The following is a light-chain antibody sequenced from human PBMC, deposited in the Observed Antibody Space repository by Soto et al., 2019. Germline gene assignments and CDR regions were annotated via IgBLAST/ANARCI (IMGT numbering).Light chain of an antibody. J-gene: IGLJ2*01. CDR2: ENN. CDR3: GTWDSSLSAHVV. Sequence: QSVLTQPPSVSASPGQKVTISCSGSSSNIGNNYVSWYQQLPGTAPKLLIYENNKRPSGIPDRFSGSKSGTPATLGITGLQTGDEADYYCGTWDSSLSAHVVFGGGTQLTVL. V-gene: IGLV1-51*02. CDR1: SSNIGNNY.